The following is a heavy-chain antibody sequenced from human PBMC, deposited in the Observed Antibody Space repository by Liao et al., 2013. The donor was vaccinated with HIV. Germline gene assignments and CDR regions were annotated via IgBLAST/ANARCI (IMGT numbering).Heavy chain of an antibody. CDR3: ARGACSSTSCYVDAFDI. V-gene: IGHV4-4*07. D-gene: IGHD2-2*01. Sequence: QVQLQESGPGLVKPSETLSLTCTVSGGSISSYYWSWIRQPAGKGLEWIGRIYTSGSTNYNPSLKSRVTMSVDTSKNQFSLKLSSVTAADTAVYYCARGACSSTSCYVDAFDIWGQGTMVTVSS. J-gene: IGHJ3*02. CDR2: IYTSGST. CDR1: GGSISSYY.